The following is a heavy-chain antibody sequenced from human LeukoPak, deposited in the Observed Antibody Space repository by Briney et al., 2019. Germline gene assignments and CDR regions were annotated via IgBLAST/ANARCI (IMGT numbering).Heavy chain of an antibody. Sequence: GGSLRLSCAASGFTFDDYAMHWVRQAPGKGLEWVSGISWNSGSIGYADSVKGRFTISRDNAKNSLYLQMNSLRVEDTAVYYCARESSGGPYNWNDGYGMDVWGQGTTVTVSS. CDR3: ARESSGGPYNWNDGYGMDV. D-gene: IGHD1-1*01. J-gene: IGHJ6*02. V-gene: IGHV3-9*01. CDR1: GFTFDDYA. CDR2: ISWNSGSI.